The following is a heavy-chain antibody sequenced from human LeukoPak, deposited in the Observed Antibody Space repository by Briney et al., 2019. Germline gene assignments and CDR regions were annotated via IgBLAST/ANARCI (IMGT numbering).Heavy chain of an antibody. V-gene: IGHV3-48*01. CDR3: ARDVATYIDY. D-gene: IGHD5-12*01. J-gene: IGHJ4*02. CDR1: GFTFSNYG. CDR2: ISSSSSTI. Sequence: GGSLRLSCAASGFTFSNYGMHWVRQAPGKGLEWVSYISSSSSTIYYADSVKGRFTISKDNAKNSLYLQMNSLRAEDTAVYYCARDVATYIDYWGQGTLVTVSS.